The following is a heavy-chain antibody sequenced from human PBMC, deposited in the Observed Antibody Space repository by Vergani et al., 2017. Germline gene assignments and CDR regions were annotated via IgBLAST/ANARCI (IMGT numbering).Heavy chain of an antibody. CDR3: AKDRNDREWNAYIIVVPASIEWFDP. CDR1: GFTFSSYA. J-gene: IGHJ5*02. V-gene: IGHV3-23*01. D-gene: IGHD2-2*01. CDR2: ISGSGGST. Sequence: EVQLLESGGGVVQPGGSLRLSCAASGFTFSSYAMSWVRQAPGKGLEWVSAISGSGGSTYYADSVKGRFTISRDNSKNTLYLKMNSLRAGDTAVYYCAKDRNDREWNAYIIVVPASIEWFDPWGQGTLVTVSS.